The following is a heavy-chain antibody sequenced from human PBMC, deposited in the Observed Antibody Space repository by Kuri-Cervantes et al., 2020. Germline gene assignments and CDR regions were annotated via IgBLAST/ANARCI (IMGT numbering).Heavy chain of an antibody. CDR3: ARDPGHRNGMDV. CDR1: GFTFSNYN. V-gene: IGHV3-30*03. CDR2: ISYDGSNK. J-gene: IGHJ6*02. Sequence: GESLKISCAASGFTFSNYNMNWVRQAPGKGLEWVAVISYDGSNKYYADSVKGRFTISRDNSKNTLYLQLNSLRVEDTAIYYCARDPGHRNGMDVWGQGTTVTVSS.